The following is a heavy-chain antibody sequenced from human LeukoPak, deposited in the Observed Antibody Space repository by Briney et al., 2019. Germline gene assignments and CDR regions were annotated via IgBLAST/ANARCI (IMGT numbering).Heavy chain of an antibody. D-gene: IGHD2/OR15-2a*01. J-gene: IGHJ4*02. CDR1: GFTFSSYA. CDR3: AREEYGHALGAFDY. V-gene: IGHV3-30*04. Sequence: PGGSLRLSCAASGFTFSSYAMHWVRQAPGKGLEWVAVMSFDGSQTYYADFVKGRFTISRDNSKSTLYLQMNSLRAEDTAVYYCAREEYGHALGAFDYWGQGTLVTVSS. CDR2: MSFDGSQT.